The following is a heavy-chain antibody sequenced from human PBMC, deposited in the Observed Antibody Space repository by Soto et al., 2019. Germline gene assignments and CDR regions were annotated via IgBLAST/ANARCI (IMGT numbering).Heavy chain of an antibody. D-gene: IGHD6-13*01. J-gene: IGHJ6*02. Sequence: QVQLVQSGAEVKKPGSSVKFSCKASGGTFSSYAISWVRQAPGRGLEWMGGIIPIFGTANYEQKLQGRVTIDAEESTSKAYIELNSLRSEETAVYYCARAGKELVPYYYYGMDVWGQGPTVTVSS. V-gene: IGHV1-69*01. CDR1: GGTFSSYA. CDR3: ARAGKELVPYYYYGMDV. CDR2: IIPIFGTA.